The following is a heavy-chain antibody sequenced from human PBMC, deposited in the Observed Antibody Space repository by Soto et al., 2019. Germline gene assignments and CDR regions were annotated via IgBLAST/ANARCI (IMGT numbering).Heavy chain of an antibody. D-gene: IGHD3-22*01. CDR2: IKPDGSEK. CDR1: GFPFCSYL. CDR3: ARGDFYDSSGPFSDAFDI. V-gene: IGHV3-7*04. J-gene: IGHJ3*02. Sequence: GGGLGISCAASGFPFCSYLVSWVRQAPGEGLDLVANIKPDGSEKYFVDSVKGRFAMSRDNAKNSLYLQMNSLRAEDTAVYYCARGDFYDSSGPFSDAFDIWGQGTMVTVSS.